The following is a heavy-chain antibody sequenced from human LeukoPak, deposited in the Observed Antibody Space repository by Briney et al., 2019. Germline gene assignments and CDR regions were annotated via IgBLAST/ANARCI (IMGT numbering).Heavy chain of an antibody. CDR2: INPNSGGT. CDR1: GYTFTGYY. Sequence: ASVKVSCKASGYTFTGYYMHWVRQAPGQGLEWMGWINPNSGGTNYAQKFQGKVTMTGDTSISTAYMELSRLRSDDTAVYYCARVRYDFWSGPAYYFDYWGQGTLVTVSS. D-gene: IGHD3-3*01. V-gene: IGHV1-2*02. CDR3: ARVRYDFWSGPAYYFDY. J-gene: IGHJ4*02.